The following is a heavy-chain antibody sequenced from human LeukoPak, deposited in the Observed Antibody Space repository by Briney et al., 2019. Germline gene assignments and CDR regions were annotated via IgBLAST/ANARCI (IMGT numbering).Heavy chain of an antibody. J-gene: IGHJ4*02. CDR3: ARVYCSSTSCYYFDY. Sequence: RASVKVSCKASGYTFIDYYMHWVRQAPGQGLEWMGWINPKSGGTNYAQKFQGRVTMTRDTSISTAYMEVSRLRSDDTAVYYCARVYCSSTSCYYFDYWGQGTLVTVPS. D-gene: IGHD2-2*01. V-gene: IGHV1-2*02. CDR2: INPKSGGT. CDR1: GYTFIDYY.